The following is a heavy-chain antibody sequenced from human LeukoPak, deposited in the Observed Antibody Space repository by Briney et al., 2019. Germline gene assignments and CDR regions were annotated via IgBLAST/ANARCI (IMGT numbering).Heavy chain of an antibody. CDR2: INPNSGGT. V-gene: IGHV1-2*02. Sequence: ASVKVSCKASGYTFTGYYMHWVRQAPGQGLEWMGWINPNSGGTNYAQKFRGRVTMTRDTSISTAYMELSRLRSDDTAVYYCACGSPTSYNYYYYYMDVWGKGTTVTVSS. J-gene: IGHJ6*03. D-gene: IGHD2-21*01. CDR3: ACGSPTSYNYYYYYMDV. CDR1: GYTFTGYY.